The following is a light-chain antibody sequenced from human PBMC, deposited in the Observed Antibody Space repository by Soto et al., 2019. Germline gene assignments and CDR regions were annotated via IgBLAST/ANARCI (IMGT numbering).Light chain of an antibody. CDR2: DVS. V-gene: IGLV2-14*01. Sequence: QXVLXXPASVSGSPXQSXXIXXTGTSXXIGCYNYVSWYQQHPGKSPKLMIYDVSNRPSGVSNRFSGSKSGNTASLTISGLQAEDEADYYCSSYTSSSTPYGFGTGTKVTVL. CDR1: SXXIGCYNY. CDR3: SSYTSSSTPYG. J-gene: IGLJ1*01.